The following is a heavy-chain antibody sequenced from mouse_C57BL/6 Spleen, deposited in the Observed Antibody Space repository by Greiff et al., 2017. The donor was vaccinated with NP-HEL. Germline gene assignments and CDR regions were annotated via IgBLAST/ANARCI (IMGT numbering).Heavy chain of an antibody. CDR1: GYAFSSSW. Sequence: QVQLQQSGPELVKPGASVTISCKASGYAFSSSWLNWVKQRPGKGLEWIGRIYPGDGDTNYNGKFKGKATLTADKSSSTAYMQLSSLTSEDSAVYFCARDGSSSYYFDYWGQGTTLTVSS. D-gene: IGHD1-1*01. V-gene: IGHV1-82*01. J-gene: IGHJ2*01. CDR2: IYPGDGDT. CDR3: ARDGSSSYYFDY.